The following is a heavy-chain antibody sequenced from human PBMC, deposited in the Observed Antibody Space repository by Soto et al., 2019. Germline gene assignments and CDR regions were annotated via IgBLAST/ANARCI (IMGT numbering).Heavy chain of an antibody. V-gene: IGHV3-30*04. J-gene: IGHJ4*02. D-gene: IGHD2-21*02. CDR1: GFTFSSYT. Sequence: QVQLVESGGGVVQPGRSLRLSCAASGFTFSSYTMHWVRQAPGKGLEWVARIYYDGSQKYYADSVKGRFTISRDNSKKMMNLDMNSLRTEDTAVYYCTRGGGNQLGDCYDNWGQGTLVTVSS. CDR3: TRGGGNQLGDCYDN. CDR2: IYYDGSQK.